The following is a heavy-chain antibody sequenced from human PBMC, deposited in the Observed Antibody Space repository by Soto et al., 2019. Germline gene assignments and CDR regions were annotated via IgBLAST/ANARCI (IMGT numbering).Heavy chain of an antibody. CDR3: ATDLTYYYDSSGPPI. J-gene: IGHJ3*02. D-gene: IGHD3-22*01. V-gene: IGHV1-24*01. CDR1: GYTLTELS. Sequence: ASVKVSCKVSGYTLTELSMHWVRQAPGKGLEWMGGFDPEDGETINAQKNQSRVTKNKDTSTDTDYKELSSMRTEDTAVYYCATDLTYYYDSSGPPIWGQGTMVTVSS. CDR2: FDPEDGET.